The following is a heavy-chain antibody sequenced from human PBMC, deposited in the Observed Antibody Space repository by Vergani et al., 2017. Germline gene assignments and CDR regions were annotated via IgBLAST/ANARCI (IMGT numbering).Heavy chain of an antibody. CDR2: ISSSSSYI. CDR3: ASSPYSSSWPFDY. V-gene: IGHV3-21*01. J-gene: IGHJ4*02. CDR1: GFTFSSYS. Sequence: EVQLVESGGGLVKPGGSLRLSCAASGFTFSSYSMNWVRQAPGKGLEWVSSISSSSSYIYYADSVKGRFTISRDNAKNSLYLQMNSLRAEDTAVYYCASSPYSSSWPFDYWGQGTLVTVSS. D-gene: IGHD6-13*01.